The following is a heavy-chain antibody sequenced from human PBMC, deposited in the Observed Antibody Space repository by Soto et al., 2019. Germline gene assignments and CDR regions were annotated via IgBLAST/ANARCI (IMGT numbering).Heavy chain of an antibody. CDR2: ISYTGTT. J-gene: IGHJ4*02. CDR1: FASFSSNSYH. D-gene: IGHD2-15*01. Sequence: SETLPLTCSVSFASFSSNSYHWGWIRQPPGKGLEWIGSISYTGTTYYSPSLKSRVTISADTSKKQFSLKLDSATAADTAVYYCARLVVVAPVANVWGQGTLVTVSS. CDR3: ARLVVVAPVANV. V-gene: IGHV4-39*01.